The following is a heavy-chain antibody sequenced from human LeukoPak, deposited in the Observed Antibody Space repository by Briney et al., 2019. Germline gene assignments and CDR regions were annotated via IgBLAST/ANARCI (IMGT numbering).Heavy chain of an antibody. J-gene: IGHJ4*02. D-gene: IGHD2-2*01. CDR2: ISSSSSYI. Sequence: GGSLRLSCAASGFTFSSYSMNWVRQAPGKGLEWVSSISSSSSYIYYADSVKGRFTISRDNVKNSLYLQMNSLRAEDTAVYYCARDMCSSTSCPRGRFDYWGQGTLVTVSS. CDR3: ARDMCSSTSCPRGRFDY. CDR1: GFTFSSYS. V-gene: IGHV3-21*01.